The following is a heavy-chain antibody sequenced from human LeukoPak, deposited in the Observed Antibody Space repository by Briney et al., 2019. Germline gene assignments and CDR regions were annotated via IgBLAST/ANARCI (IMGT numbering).Heavy chain of an antibody. CDR3: AASQCGGDCYSGFDC. J-gene: IGHJ4*02. CDR1: GFTFNTYA. CDR2: ISGSGVNT. D-gene: IGHD2-21*02. V-gene: IGHV3-23*01. Sequence: GGSLRLSCAASGFTFNTYAMSWVRQAPGKGLEWVSSISGSGVNTYFADSVKGRFTISRDNSQNTLYLQMNSLRADDTAVYYCAASQCGGDCYSGFDCWGQGVLVTVSS.